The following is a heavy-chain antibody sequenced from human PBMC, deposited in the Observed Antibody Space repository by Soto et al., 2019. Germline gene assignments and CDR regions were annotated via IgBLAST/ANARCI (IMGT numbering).Heavy chain of an antibody. CDR1: GGSISSGDYY. CDR3: ARDPPGNGMDV. V-gene: IGHV4-30-4*01. J-gene: IGHJ6*02. CDR2: IYYSGST. Sequence: PSETLSLTCTVSGGSISSGDYYWSWIRQPPGKGLEWIGYIYYSGSTYYNPPLKSRVTISVDTSKNQFSLKLSSVTAADTAVYYCARDPPGNGMDVWGQGTTVTVSS.